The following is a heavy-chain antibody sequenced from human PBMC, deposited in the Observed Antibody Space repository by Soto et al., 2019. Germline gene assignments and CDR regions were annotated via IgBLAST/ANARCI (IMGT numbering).Heavy chain of an antibody. J-gene: IGHJ5*02. Sequence: PGGSLRLSCAASGFPFSAFAMNWVRQAPGKGLQWVSGIGGSGASIFYTDSVKGRFTISRDNSKNTLYLQMNNVRAEDTAVYFCARSLRPLSWFDPWGQGTLVTSPQ. CDR3: ARSLRPLSWFDP. V-gene: IGHV3-23*01. CDR2: IGGSGASI. CDR1: GFPFSAFA. D-gene: IGHD3-10*01.